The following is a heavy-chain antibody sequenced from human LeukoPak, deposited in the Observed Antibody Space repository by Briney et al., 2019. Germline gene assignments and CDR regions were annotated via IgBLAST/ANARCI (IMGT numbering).Heavy chain of an antibody. Sequence: PGGSLRLSCAASGFTFSSYAMSWVRQAPGKGLEWVSAISGSGGSTYYADSVKGRFTISRDNSKNTLYLQMNSLRAEDTAVYYCARSLFGVVIDNWFDPWGQGTLATVSS. J-gene: IGHJ5*02. CDR2: ISGSGGST. CDR1: GFTFSSYA. V-gene: IGHV3-23*01. CDR3: ARSLFGVVIDNWFDP. D-gene: IGHD3-3*01.